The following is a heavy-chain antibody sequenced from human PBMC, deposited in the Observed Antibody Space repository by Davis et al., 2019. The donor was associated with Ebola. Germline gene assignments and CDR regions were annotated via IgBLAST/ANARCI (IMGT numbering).Heavy chain of an antibody. CDR3: ATVEYFDSSGYY. J-gene: IGHJ4*02. Sequence: GSLRLSCAVSGDSISSDNWWSWVRQPPGKGLEWIGEIHHSGSTNYNPSLKSRVIMSLDKSKNHFSLKLTSVTAADTAVYYCATVEYFDSSGYYWGQGTLVTVSS. D-gene: IGHD3-22*01. CDR2: IHHSGST. CDR1: GDSISSDNW. V-gene: IGHV4-4*02.